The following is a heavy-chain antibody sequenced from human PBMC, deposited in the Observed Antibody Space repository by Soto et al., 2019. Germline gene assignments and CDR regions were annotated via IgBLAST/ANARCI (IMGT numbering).Heavy chain of an antibody. D-gene: IGHD3-22*01. Sequence: GASVKVSCKASGCTFTGYYMHWVRQAPGQGLEWMGWINPNSGGTNYAQKFQGWVTMTRDTSISTAYMELSRLRSDDTAVYYCARGDSSGYYNQPHYFDYWGQGTLVTVSS. CDR3: ARGDSSGYYNQPHYFDY. CDR2: INPNSGGT. CDR1: GCTFTGYY. V-gene: IGHV1-2*04. J-gene: IGHJ4*02.